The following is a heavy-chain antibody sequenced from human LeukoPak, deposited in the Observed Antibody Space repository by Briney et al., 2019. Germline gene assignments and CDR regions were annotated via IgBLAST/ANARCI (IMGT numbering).Heavy chain of an antibody. CDR1: GGSISSGDYY. J-gene: IGHJ5*02. V-gene: IGHV4-30-4*01. D-gene: IGHD2-15*01. CDR2: IYYSGST. CDR3: ARDSGVVVAASGWFDP. Sequence: SETLSLTCSVSGGSISSGDYYWSWIRQPPGKGLEWIGYIYYSGSTYYNPSLKSRVTISVDTSKNQFSLKLSSVTAADTAVYYCARDSGVVVAASGWFDPWGQGTLVTVSS.